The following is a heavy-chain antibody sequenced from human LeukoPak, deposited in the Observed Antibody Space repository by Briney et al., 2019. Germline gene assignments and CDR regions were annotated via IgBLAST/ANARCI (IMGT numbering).Heavy chain of an antibody. D-gene: IGHD3-22*01. Sequence: SETLSLTCTVSGVSISSYYWSWIRQPAGKGLEWIGRIYTSGSTNYNPSLKVRVTMSVDTCKNQFSLKPSSVTPSVTAVYYCARELLPARYYHDSSGYFGHLDVWSKGTTVTVSS. CDR1: GVSISSYY. J-gene: IGHJ6*04. V-gene: IGHV4-4*07. CDR2: IYTSGST. CDR3: ARELLPARYYHDSSGYFGHLDV.